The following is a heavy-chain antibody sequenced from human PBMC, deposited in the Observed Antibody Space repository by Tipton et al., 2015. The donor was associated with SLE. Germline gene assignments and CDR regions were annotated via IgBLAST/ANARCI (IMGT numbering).Heavy chain of an antibody. V-gene: IGHV4-59*11. CDR3: ARLPLRPPFDY. D-gene: IGHD3-3*01. Sequence: TLSFTCTVSGGSISSHYWSWIRQPPGKGLEWIGYIYYSGSTNYNPSLKSRVTISVDTSKNQFSLKLSSVTAADTAVYYCARLPLRPPFDYWGQGTLVTVSS. J-gene: IGHJ4*02. CDR2: IYYSGST. CDR1: GGSISSHY.